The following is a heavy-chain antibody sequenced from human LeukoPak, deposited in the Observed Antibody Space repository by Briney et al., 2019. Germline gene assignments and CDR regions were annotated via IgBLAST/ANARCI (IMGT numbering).Heavy chain of an antibody. Sequence: PSETLSLTCTVSGASISSYYWSWIRQPAGKGLEWIGRIYTSGSTNYNPSLKSRVTMSEDRSKNQISLKLSSVTAADTAVYYCARSVPYGSGSYYDYWGQGTLVTVSS. V-gene: IGHV4-4*07. CDR3: ARSVPYGSGSYYDY. J-gene: IGHJ4*02. D-gene: IGHD3-10*01. CDR1: GASISSYY. CDR2: IYTSGST.